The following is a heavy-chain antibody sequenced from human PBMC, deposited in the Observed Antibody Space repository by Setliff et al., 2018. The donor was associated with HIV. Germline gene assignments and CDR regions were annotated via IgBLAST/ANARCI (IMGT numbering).Heavy chain of an antibody. Sequence: SETLSLTCAVYGGSFSGYYWSWIRQPPGKGLEWIGEINHSGSTNYNPSLKSRVTISVDTSKNQFSLKLSSVTAADTAVYYCASYSYYDRSGDTWGQGTLVTVSS. CDR3: ASYSYYDRSGDT. D-gene: IGHD3-22*01. CDR2: INHSGST. CDR1: GGSFSGYY. J-gene: IGHJ5*02. V-gene: IGHV4-34*01.